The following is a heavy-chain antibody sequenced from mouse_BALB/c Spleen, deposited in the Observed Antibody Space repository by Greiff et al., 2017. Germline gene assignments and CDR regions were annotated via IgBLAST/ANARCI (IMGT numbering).Heavy chain of an antibody. CDR2: IWSGGST. Sequence: VKLVESGPGLVQPSQSLSITCTVSGFSLTSYGVHWVRQSPGKGLEWLGVIWSGGSTDYNAAFISRLSISKDNSKSQVFFKMNSLQANDTAIYYCARNRDYDDLSYFDYWGQGTTLTVSS. CDR3: ARNRDYDDLSYFDY. CDR1: GFSLTSYG. V-gene: IGHV2-2*02. J-gene: IGHJ2*01. D-gene: IGHD2-4*01.